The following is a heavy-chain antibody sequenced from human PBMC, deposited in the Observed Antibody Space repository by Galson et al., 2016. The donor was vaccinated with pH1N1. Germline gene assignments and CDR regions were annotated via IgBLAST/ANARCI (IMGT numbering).Heavy chain of an antibody. V-gene: IGHV4-39*07. CDR1: GDSISSDTHY. Sequence: SETLSLTCTVSGDSISSDTHYWDWIRQPPGKGLEWIGNVYHGGGTYFNPSLRSRVSISLDTSKNQFSLKLSSVTATDTAVYYCATMKAVSGPLYMDVWGKGTTVTVSS. CDR2: VYHGGGT. CDR3: ATMKAVSGPLYMDV. J-gene: IGHJ6*03. D-gene: IGHD3-22*01.